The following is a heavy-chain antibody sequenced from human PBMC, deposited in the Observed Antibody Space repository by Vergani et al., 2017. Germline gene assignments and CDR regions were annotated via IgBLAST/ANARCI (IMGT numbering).Heavy chain of an antibody. CDR1: GFTVSSNY. CDR2: IYSGGST. CDR3: AKDEDSGPMFPYYYYMDV. V-gene: IGHV3-66*01. J-gene: IGHJ6*03. D-gene: IGHD5-12*01. Sequence: EVQVVETGGGLVQPGGSLRLSCAASGFTVSSNYMSWVRQAPGKGLEWVSVIYSGGSTYYADSVKGRFIISRDNSKNTLYLQMNSLRAEDTAVYYCAKDEDSGPMFPYYYYMDVWGKGTTVTVSS.